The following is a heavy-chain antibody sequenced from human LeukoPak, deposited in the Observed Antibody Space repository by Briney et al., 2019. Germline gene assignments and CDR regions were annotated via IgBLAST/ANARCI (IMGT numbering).Heavy chain of an antibody. CDR2: IYYSGST. J-gene: IGHJ5*02. Sequence: PSETLSLTCAVYGGSFSGYYWSWIRQPPGKGLEWIGSIYYSGSTYYNPSLKSRVTISVDTSKNQFSLKLSSVTAADTAVYYCARDSPSTNWFDPWGQGTLVTVSS. CDR1: GGSFSGYY. V-gene: IGHV4-34*01. D-gene: IGHD2-2*01. CDR3: ARDSPSTNWFDP.